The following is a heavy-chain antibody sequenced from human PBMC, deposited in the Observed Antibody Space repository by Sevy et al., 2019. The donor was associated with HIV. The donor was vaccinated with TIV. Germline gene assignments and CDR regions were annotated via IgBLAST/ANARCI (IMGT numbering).Heavy chain of an antibody. CDR1: GYTFTDYY. CDR3: AREAVGASSTHFDY. D-gene: IGHD1-26*01. J-gene: IGHJ4*02. CDR2: FNPDSGYT. V-gene: IGHV1-2*02. Sequence: ASVKVSCKAFGYTFTDYYIHWVRQAPGQGPEWMGWFNPDSGYTNYAQKFLGRVTMTRDTSISTAHMDLSRLGSDDTAVYYCAREAVGASSTHFDYWGQGTLVTVSS.